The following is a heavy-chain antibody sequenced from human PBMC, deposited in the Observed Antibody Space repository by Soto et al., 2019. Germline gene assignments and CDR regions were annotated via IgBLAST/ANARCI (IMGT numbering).Heavy chain of an antibody. CDR3: ARGRRQLERSKPENNWFDP. D-gene: IGHD1-1*01. V-gene: IGHV4-34*01. CDR2: INHSGST. CDR1: GGSFSGYY. Sequence: SETLSLTCAVYGGSFSGYYWSWIRQPPGKGLEWIGEINHSGSTNYNPSLKSRVTISVDTSKNQFSLKLSSVTAADTAVYYCARGRRQLERSKPENNWFDPWGQGTLVTVSS. J-gene: IGHJ5*02.